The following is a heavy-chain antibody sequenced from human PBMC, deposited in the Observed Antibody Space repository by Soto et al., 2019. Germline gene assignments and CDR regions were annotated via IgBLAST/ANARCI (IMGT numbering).Heavy chain of an antibody. CDR2: IDPIDSYT. J-gene: IGHJ3*02. CDR1: GYSFTSYW. Sequence: GESLKISCKGSGYSFTSYWISWVRQIPWKGLEWMGRIDPIDSYTNYSPSFQGHVTISADKSISTAYLQWSSLKASDTAMYYCARQGPGGIDASDIWGKETMVIVSS. CDR3: ARQGPGGIDASDI. V-gene: IGHV5-10-1*01. D-gene: IGHD1-26*01.